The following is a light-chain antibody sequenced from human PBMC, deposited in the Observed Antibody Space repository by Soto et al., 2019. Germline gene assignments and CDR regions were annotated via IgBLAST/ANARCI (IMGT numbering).Light chain of an antibody. Sequence: EIVLTQSPGTLSLSPGERATLSCRASQSVSSTYLAWYQQKPGQAPRLLIYGASTSATGIPDRFSGSGSGTHFTLTISRLEPEDFAVYYCQHYGSSLFTFGPGTKVDIK. J-gene: IGKJ3*01. CDR1: QSVSSTY. V-gene: IGKV3-20*01. CDR3: QHYGSSLFT. CDR2: GAS.